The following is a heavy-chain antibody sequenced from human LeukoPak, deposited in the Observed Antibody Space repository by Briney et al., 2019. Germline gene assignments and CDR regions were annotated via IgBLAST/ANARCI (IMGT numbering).Heavy chain of an antibody. Sequence: SETLSLTCTVSGGSISSYYWSWIRQPPGKGLEWIGYIYCSGSTNYNPSLKSRVTISVDTSKNQFSLKLTSVTAADTAVYYCARAHKLNAFDIWGQGTMVTVSS. V-gene: IGHV4-59*01. J-gene: IGHJ3*02. CDR1: GGSISSYY. D-gene: IGHD1-1*01. CDR3: ARAHKLNAFDI. CDR2: IYCSGST.